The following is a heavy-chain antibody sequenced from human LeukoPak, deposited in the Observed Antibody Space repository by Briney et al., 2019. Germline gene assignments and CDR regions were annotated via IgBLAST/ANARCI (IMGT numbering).Heavy chain of an antibody. V-gene: IGHV3-7*03. D-gene: IGHD2-8*01. Sequence: GGSLRLSCAASGLTFSSYWMSWFRQAPGKGLESVAIIKQDGSGKYSVYCVKGRFTISRDNAEKSLYLQMNSLRAADTAVYYCASSRTSDYWGQGTLVTVSS. J-gene: IGHJ4*02. CDR3: ASSRTSDY. CDR1: GLTFSSYW. CDR2: IKQDGSGK.